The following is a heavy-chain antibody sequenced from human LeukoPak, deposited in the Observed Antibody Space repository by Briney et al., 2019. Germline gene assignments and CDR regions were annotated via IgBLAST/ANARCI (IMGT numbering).Heavy chain of an antibody. CDR1: GYTFTGYY. CDR3: ARGLLVYAVYYYYMDV. Sequence: VASVKVSCKASGYTFTGYYIHWVRQAPGQGLEWMGWINPNSGGTNYAQNFQGRVTMTRDTSISTAYMELSRLKSDDTAVYYCARGLLVYAVYYYYMDVWGKGTTVTVSS. J-gene: IGHJ6*03. V-gene: IGHV1-2*02. CDR2: INPNSGGT. D-gene: IGHD2-8*01.